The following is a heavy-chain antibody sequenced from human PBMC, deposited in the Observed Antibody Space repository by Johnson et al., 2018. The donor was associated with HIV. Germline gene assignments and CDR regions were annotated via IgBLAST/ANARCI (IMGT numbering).Heavy chain of an antibody. Sequence: QVQLVESGGGLVQPGGSLRLSCAASGFTFSSYGMHWVRQAPGKGLEWVAFIRYDGSNKYYADSVKGRFTISRDNSKNTLYLQMNSLRAEDTAVYRCAKGFRVGATDAFDIWGQGTMVTVSS. CDR3: AKGFRVGATDAFDI. CDR1: GFTFSSYG. V-gene: IGHV3-30*02. CDR2: IRYDGSNK. J-gene: IGHJ3*02. D-gene: IGHD1-26*01.